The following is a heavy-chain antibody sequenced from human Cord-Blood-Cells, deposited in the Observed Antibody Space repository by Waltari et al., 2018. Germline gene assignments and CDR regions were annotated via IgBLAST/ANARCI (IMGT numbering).Heavy chain of an antibody. J-gene: IGHJ4*02. CDR3: ARGRPEGVLDY. V-gene: IGHV4-30-4*01. D-gene: IGHD3-16*01. CDR2: IYYSGST. Sequence: LEWIGYIYYSGSTYYNPSLKSRVTISVDTSKNQFSLKLSSVTAADTAVYYCARGRPEGVLDYWGQGTLVTVSS.